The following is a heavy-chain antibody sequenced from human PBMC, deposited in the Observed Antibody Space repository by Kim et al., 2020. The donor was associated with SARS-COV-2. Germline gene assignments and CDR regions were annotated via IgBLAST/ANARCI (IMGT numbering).Heavy chain of an antibody. CDR1: GLSFSGYH. CDR2: ISPRMST. Sequence: SETLSLTCAVSGLSFSGYHWSWIRQSPGKGLEWIGKISPRMSTNYYPSMKSGIIILVTTKSKYSLQLPTTITADEATVFCCWGYFLGYNGNGGGCHVWG. CDR3: WGYFLGYNGNGGGCHV. J-gene: IGHJ3*01. V-gene: IGHV4-34*01. D-gene: IGHD1-20*01.